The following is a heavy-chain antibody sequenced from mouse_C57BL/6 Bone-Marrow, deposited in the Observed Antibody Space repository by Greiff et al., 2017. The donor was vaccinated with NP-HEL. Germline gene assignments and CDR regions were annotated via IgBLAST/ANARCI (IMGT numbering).Heavy chain of an antibody. J-gene: IGHJ2*01. CDR1: GYTFTSYG. V-gene: IGHV1-81*01. D-gene: IGHD3-2*02. CDR3: ARGTAQATAFDY. CDR2: IYPRSGNT. Sequence: QVQLQQSGAELARPGASVKLSCKASGYTFTSYGISWVKQSTGQGLEWIGEIYPRSGNTYYNEKFKGKATLTADKSSSTAYMELRSLTSEDSSVYVCARGTAQATAFDYWGQGTTLTVSS.